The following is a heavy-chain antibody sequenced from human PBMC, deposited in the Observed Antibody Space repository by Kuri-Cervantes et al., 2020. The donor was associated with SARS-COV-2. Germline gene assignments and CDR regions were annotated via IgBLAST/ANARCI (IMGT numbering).Heavy chain of an antibody. CDR1: GFTFSSYA. V-gene: IGHV3-23*01. D-gene: IGHD3-3*01. J-gene: IGHJ6*03. CDR3: ARDRRITIFGVVNYYYMDV. CDR2: ISGSGGST. Sequence: GGSLRLSCAASGFTFSSYAMSWVRQAPGKGLEWVSAISGSGGSTYYADSVKGRFTISRDNSKNTLYLQMNSLRAEDTAVYYCARDRRITIFGVVNYYYMDVWGKGTTVTVSS.